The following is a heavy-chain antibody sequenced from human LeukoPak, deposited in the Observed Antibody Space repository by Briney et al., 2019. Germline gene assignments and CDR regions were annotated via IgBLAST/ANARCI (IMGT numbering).Heavy chain of an antibody. D-gene: IGHD5-24*01. V-gene: IGHV4-59*01. Sequence: SETLSLTCTVSGGSISSYYWSWIQQPPGKGLEWIGYIYYSGSTNYNPSLKSRVTISVDTSKNQFSLKLSSVTAADTAVYYCARVISAYGYNYIYYFDYWGQGTLVTVSS. J-gene: IGHJ4*02. CDR2: IYYSGST. CDR1: GGSISSYY. CDR3: ARVISAYGYNYIYYFDY.